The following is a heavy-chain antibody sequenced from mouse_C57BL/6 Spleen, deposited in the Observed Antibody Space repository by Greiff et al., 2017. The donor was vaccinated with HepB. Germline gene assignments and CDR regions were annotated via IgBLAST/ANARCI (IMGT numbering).Heavy chain of an antibody. CDR2: IYPGDGDT. D-gene: IGHD2-2*01. Sequence: QVQLKESGPELVKPGASVKISCKASGYAFSSSWMNWVKQRPGKGLEWIGRIYPGDGDTNYNGKFKGKATLTADKSSSTAYMQLSSLTSEDSAVYFCAPGSFDYWGQGTTLTVSS. V-gene: IGHV1-82*01. CDR3: APGSFDY. J-gene: IGHJ2*01. CDR1: GYAFSSSW.